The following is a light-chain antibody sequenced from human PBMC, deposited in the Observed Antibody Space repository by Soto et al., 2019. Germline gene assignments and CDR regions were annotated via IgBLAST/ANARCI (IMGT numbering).Light chain of an antibody. V-gene: IGLV2-14*01. CDR3: RSYTSSGV. J-gene: IGLJ3*02. CDR2: EVS. CDR1: SSDVGHNY. Sequence: QSALTQPASVSGSPGQSITISCTGTSSDVGHNYVSWYQQHAGKVPKLIIYEVSNRPSGVSTRFSGSKSGNTASLTISGLQAEDKADYYCRSYTSSGVFGGGTKLTVL.